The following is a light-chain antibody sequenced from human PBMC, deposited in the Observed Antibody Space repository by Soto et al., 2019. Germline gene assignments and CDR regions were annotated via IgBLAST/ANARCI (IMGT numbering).Light chain of an antibody. V-gene: IGKV1-39*01. J-gene: IGKJ4*01. Sequence: DIQMTQSPSSLSASIGDRVTITCRASQSISSYLNWYQQKPGKAHELLIYAASSFQRGVTLRFSGSGAGTDFTLTISSLPPEDFATYYCQQADSFPLSFGGGTKVEI. CDR2: AAS. CDR1: QSISSY. CDR3: QQADSFPLS.